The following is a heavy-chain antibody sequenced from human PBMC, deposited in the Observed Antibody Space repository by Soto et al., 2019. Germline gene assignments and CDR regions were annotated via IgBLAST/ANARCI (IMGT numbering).Heavy chain of an antibody. D-gene: IGHD3-3*01. Sequence: LRLSCAASGFTFSSYWMSWVRQAPGKGLEWVANIKQDGSEKYYVDSVKGRFTISRDNAKNSLYLQMNSLRAEDTAVYYCARELYDFWREGYYYGMDVWGQGTTVT. CDR2: IKQDGSEK. V-gene: IGHV3-7*01. CDR3: ARELYDFWREGYYYGMDV. CDR1: GFTFSSYW. J-gene: IGHJ6*02.